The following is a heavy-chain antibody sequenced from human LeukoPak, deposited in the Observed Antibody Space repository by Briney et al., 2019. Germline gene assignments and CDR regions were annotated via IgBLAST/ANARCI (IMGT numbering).Heavy chain of an antibody. V-gene: IGHV1-2*02. J-gene: IGHJ6*02. CDR1: GYTFTGYY. D-gene: IGHD6-6*01. CDR3: ARVSSSSIFYGMDV. CDR2: INPNSGGT. Sequence: ASVKVSCKASGYTFTGYYMHWVRQAPGQGLEWMGWINPNSGGTNYAQKFQGRVTMTRDTSISTAYMELSRLRSDDTAVYYCARVSSSSIFYGMDVWGQGTTVTGSS.